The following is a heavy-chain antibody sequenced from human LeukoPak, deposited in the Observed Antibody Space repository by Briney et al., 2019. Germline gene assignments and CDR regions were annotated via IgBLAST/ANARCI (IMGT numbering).Heavy chain of an antibody. V-gene: IGHV3-21*06. CDR2: ISSSGRYI. D-gene: IGHD6-13*01. CDR3: VKNTNPAPPIIAEVEPDY. CDR1: GLRFSSYT. J-gene: IGHJ4*02. Sequence: PGGSLRLSCADSGLRFSSYTMAWVRQAPGKGLEWVSGISSSGRYIYYSDSVKGRFTISRENAKNSVFLQMNSLRDEDTAVYYCVKNTNPAPPIIAEVEPDYWAQGTLVIVPS.